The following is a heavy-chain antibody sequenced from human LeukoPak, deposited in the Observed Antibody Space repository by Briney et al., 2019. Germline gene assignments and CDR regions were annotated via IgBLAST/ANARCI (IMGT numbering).Heavy chain of an antibody. CDR2: IWYDGSNK. J-gene: IGHJ3*02. D-gene: IGHD3-10*01. CDR3: AREGGYYYGSGSYSLGAFDI. Sequence: GSLRLSCAASGFTFSSYGLHWVRQAPGKGLVWVAVIWYDGSNKYYADSVKGRFTISTDNSKNTLYLQMSSLRAEDTAVYYCAREGGYYYGSGSYSLGAFDIWGQGTMVTVSS. CDR1: GFTFSSYG. V-gene: IGHV3-33*01.